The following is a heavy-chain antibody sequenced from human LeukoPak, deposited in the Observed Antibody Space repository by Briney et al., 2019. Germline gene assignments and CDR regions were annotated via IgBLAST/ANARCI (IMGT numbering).Heavy chain of an antibody. Sequence: PGGSLRLSCSAPGSTFSRYAMHWVRQAPGKGLEYVSAISSNGGSTYYADSVKGRFTISRDNSRNPLHLQMSSLRVEDTAVYYCVKDSSSGSYFDYWGQGTLVTVSS. V-gene: IGHV3-64D*06. J-gene: IGHJ4*02. CDR1: GSTFSRYA. D-gene: IGHD3-10*01. CDR3: VKDSSSGSYFDY. CDR2: ISSNGGST.